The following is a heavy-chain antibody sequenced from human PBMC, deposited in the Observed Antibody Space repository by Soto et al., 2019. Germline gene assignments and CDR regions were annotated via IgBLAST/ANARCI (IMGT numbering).Heavy chain of an antibody. Sequence: QVQVVQSGDEVKKPGASVKVSCKASGYTFTNYGFIWVRQAPGQGLEWMGWISGYNGNTKYAEKFQGRVTMTTDTSTSTAHMELRRLRSDDTAVYYCAREGQAPYYYYGMDVWGQGTAVTVSS. CDR2: ISGYNGNT. CDR1: GYTFTNYG. CDR3: AREGQAPYYYYGMDV. V-gene: IGHV1-18*01. J-gene: IGHJ6*02.